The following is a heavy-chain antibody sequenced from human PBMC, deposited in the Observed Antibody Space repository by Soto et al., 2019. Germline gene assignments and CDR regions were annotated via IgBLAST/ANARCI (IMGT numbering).Heavy chain of an antibody. J-gene: IGHJ4*02. D-gene: IGHD5-12*01. CDR1: GGSVSSGSYY. CDR2: IYYSGST. V-gene: IGHV4-61*01. CDR3: ARGGDGYNDYFDY. Sequence: SETLSLTCTVSGGSVSSGSYYWSWIRQPPGKGLEWIGYIYYSGSTNYNPSLKSRVTISVDTSKNQFSLKLSSVTAADTAVYYCARGGDGYNDYFDYWGQGTLVTVSS.